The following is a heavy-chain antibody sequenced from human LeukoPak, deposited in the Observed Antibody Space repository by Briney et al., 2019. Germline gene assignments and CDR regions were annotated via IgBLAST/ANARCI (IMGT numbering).Heavy chain of an antibody. D-gene: IGHD5-18*01. J-gene: IGHJ4*02. CDR1: GGSISSSSAY. V-gene: IGHV4-39*01. CDR2: IYYSKNT. Sequence: PSETPSLTCTVSGGSISSSSAYWGWIRQPPGKGLEWIGSIYYSKNTYYNPSLKSRVTISADTSKNQFSLTLGSVSATDTAVYYCVSPRGFSYGYFDYWGQGTLVTVSS. CDR3: VSPRGFSYGYFDY.